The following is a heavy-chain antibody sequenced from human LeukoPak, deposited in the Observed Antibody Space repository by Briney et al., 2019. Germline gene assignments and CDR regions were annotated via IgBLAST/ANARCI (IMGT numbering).Heavy chain of an antibody. CDR2: INQSGST. D-gene: IGHD1-26*01. J-gene: IGHJ4*02. CDR3: ARCQIAGGSYVDY. V-gene: IGHV4-34*01. Sequence: SETLSLTCAVYGGSFSGYYWSWIRQPPGKGLEWIGEINQSGSTNYNPSLKSRVTISVDTSKNQFSLKLSSVTAADTAVYYCARCQIAGGSYVDYWGQGTLVTVSS. CDR1: GGSFSGYY.